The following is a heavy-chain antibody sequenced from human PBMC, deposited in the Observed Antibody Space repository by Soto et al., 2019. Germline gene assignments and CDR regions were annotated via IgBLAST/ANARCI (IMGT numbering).Heavy chain of an antibody. CDR3: ARGNGIVGGTTYFDY. CDR2: IWYEGINK. CDR1: GFTFSSHG. D-gene: IGHD1-26*01. J-gene: IGHJ4*02. V-gene: IGHV3-33*01. Sequence: GSLRLSCAASGFTFSSHGIHWVRQAPGKGLEWVAGIWYEGINKYYAESVRGRFTISRDNSKNTVYLQMNSLRVGDTAVYYCARGNGIVGGTTYFDYWGQGTLVTVPQ.